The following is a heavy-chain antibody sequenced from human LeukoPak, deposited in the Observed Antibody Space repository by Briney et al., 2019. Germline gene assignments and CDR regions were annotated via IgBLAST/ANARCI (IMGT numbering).Heavy chain of an antibody. CDR1: GGTFSSYA. CDR2: IIPIFGTA. D-gene: IGHD3-3*01. V-gene: IGHV1-69*13. J-gene: IGHJ5*02. CDR3: ARDDVTIFGVVTVGWFDP. Sequence: SVKVSCTASGGTFSSYAISWVRQAPGQGLEWMGGIIPIFGTANYAQKFQGRVTITADESTSTAYMELSSLRSEDTAVYYCARDDVTIFGVVTVGWFDPWGQGTLVTVSS.